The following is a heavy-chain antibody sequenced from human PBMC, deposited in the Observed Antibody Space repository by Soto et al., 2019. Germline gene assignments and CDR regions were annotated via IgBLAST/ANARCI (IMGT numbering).Heavy chain of an antibody. Sequence: QITLTQSGPTLVKPAQTLTLTCTFSGFSLTSPGEAVAWIRQSPGKALEWLALIYWDDGKRYCPSLRNRLSIAMDTSKNQVFLTLTNVIPVDTGTYFCAPSVDKVIQNAFDFWGQGTKVNVSS. CDR2: IYWDDGK. CDR1: GFSLTSPGEA. CDR3: APSVDKVIQNAFDF. V-gene: IGHV2-5*02. J-gene: IGHJ3*01.